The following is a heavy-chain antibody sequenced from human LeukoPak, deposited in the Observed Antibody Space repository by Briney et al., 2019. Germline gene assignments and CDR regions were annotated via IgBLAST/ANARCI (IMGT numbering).Heavy chain of an antibody. Sequence: GGSLRLSCAASGFTFSSYSMNWVRQAPGKGLEWVSSISSSSSYIYYADSVKGRFTISRDNAKNSLYLQMNSLRAEDTAVYYCAKPRWYDFWSGSYFDYWGQGTLVTVSS. V-gene: IGHV3-21*04. D-gene: IGHD3-3*01. CDR2: ISSSSSYI. CDR1: GFTFSSYS. J-gene: IGHJ4*02. CDR3: AKPRWYDFWSGSYFDY.